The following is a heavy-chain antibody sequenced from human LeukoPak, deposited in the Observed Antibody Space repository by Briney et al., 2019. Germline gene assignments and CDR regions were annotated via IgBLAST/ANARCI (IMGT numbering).Heavy chain of an antibody. CDR1: GFTFSDYG. CDR3: AKGGSSSHNWFDP. J-gene: IGHJ5*02. V-gene: IGHV3-30*02. Sequence: PGGSLRLSCAASGFTFSDYGMHWVRQAPGKGLEWVAFIRNDGSNDYYPDSVQGRFTISRDNSRNTLYLQMNSLRAEDTAFYYCAKGGSSSHNWFDPWGQGTRVTVSS. CDR2: IRNDGSND. D-gene: IGHD6-13*01.